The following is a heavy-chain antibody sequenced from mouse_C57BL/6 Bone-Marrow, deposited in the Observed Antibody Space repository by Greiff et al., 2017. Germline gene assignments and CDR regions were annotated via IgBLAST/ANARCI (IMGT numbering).Heavy chain of an antibody. Sequence: DVKLQESGPGLAKPSQTLSLTCSVTGYSITSDYWNWIRKFPGNKLEYMGYISYSGSTYYNPSLKSRISITRDTSKNQYYLQLNSVTTEDTATYYCASIYYDYDRDWYFDVWGTGTTVTVSS. CDR2: ISYSGST. J-gene: IGHJ1*03. D-gene: IGHD2-4*01. CDR3: ASIYYDYDRDWYFDV. CDR1: GYSITSDY. V-gene: IGHV3-8*01.